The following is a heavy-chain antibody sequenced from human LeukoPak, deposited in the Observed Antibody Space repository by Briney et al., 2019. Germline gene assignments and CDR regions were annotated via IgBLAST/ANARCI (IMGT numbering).Heavy chain of an antibody. V-gene: IGHV4-39*01. CDR1: GGSISSNSYY. D-gene: IGHD3-3*01. J-gene: IGHJ4*02. CDR3: ARGSVLRHFNY. CDR2: IYYSGST. Sequence: SETLSLTCTVSGGSISSNSYYWGWIRQPPGKGLEWIGSIYYSGSTYYNPSLKSRVTISVDTSKNQFSLKLSSVTAADTAVYYCARGSVLRHFNYWGQGTLITVSS.